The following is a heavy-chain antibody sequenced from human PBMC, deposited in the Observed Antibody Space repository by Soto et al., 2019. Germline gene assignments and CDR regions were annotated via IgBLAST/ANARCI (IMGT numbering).Heavy chain of an antibody. V-gene: IGHV1-3*01. D-gene: IGHD5-12*01. J-gene: IGHJ4*02. CDR3: ARAIRGYVT. CDR1: GISYTTYA. Sequence: VQLVQSGAEVKKPGASVRISCTASGISYTTYAIHWVRQAPGQGLEWMGWINAGNGDTRYSQRFQGRVTLTRDTSATTTYMDLSNLRSEDTSIYYCARAIRGYVTWGQGTLVTVSS. CDR2: INAGNGDT.